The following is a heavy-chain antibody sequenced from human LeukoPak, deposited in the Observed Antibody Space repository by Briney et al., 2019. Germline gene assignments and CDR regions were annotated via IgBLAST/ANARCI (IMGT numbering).Heavy chain of an antibody. D-gene: IGHD6-19*01. V-gene: IGHV4-34*01. CDR2: INHSGST. Sequence: PSETLSLTCAVYGGSFSGYYWSWIRQPPGKGLEWIGEINHSGSTNYNPSLKSRVTISVDTSKNQFSLKLSSVTAADTAVYYCARARMRYSSGWYGFDYWGQGTLVTVSS. CDR3: ARARMRYSSGWYGFDY. J-gene: IGHJ4*02. CDR1: GGSFSGYY.